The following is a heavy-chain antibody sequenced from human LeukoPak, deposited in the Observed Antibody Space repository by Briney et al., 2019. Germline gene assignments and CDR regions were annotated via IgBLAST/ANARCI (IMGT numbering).Heavy chain of an antibody. CDR3: AKSKPPDYYDTQGGDAFDI. V-gene: IGHV3-23*01. J-gene: IGHJ3*02. Sequence: PGGSLRLSCAASGFTFSSYAMSWVRQAPGKGLEWVSAISGSGGSTYYADSVKGRFTISRDNSKNTLYLQMNSLRAEDTAVYYCAKSKPPDYYDTQGGDAFDIWGQGTMVTVSS. CDR2: ISGSGGST. CDR1: GFTFSSYA. D-gene: IGHD3-22*01.